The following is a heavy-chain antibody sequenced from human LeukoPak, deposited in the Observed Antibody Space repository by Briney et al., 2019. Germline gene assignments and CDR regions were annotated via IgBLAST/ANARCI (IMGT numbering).Heavy chain of an antibody. D-gene: IGHD3-10*01. CDR2: ISGSGGST. V-gene: IGHV3-23*01. CDR1: GFTFSSYG. CDR3: AKSPVLLWFGDLIQGGGYYFDY. J-gene: IGHJ4*02. Sequence: PGGSLRLSCAASGFTFSSYGMSWVRQAPGKGLEWVSAISGSGGSTYYADSVKGRFTISRDNSKNTLYLQMNSLRAEDTAVYYCAKSPVLLWFGDLIQGGGYYFDYWGQGTLVTVSS.